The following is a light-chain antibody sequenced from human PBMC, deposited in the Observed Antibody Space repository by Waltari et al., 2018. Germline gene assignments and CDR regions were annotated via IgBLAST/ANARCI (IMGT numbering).Light chain of an antibody. CDR3: SSYTTRGTWV. Sequence: QSALTQPASVSGSPGQSITLSCTGAFSDVGAYNFVSWYRQLPGEAPTLLIYDVSHRPSGVSDRLSGSKSGNTASLTISGLQPEDEADYFCSSYTTRGTWVFGGGTKLTVL. CDR1: FSDVGAYNF. J-gene: IGLJ3*02. CDR2: DVS. V-gene: IGLV2-14*03.